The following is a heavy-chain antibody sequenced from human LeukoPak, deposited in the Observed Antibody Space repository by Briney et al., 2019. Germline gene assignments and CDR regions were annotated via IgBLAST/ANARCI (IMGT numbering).Heavy chain of an antibody. D-gene: IGHD2-2*01. CDR3: AKTRCRRSSGTSCYYYYGMDV. CDR1: GFTFSSYA. V-gene: IGHV3-23*01. J-gene: IGHJ6*02. Sequence: GGSLRLSCAASGFTFSSYAMSWVRQAPGKGLEWVSAISGSGGSTYYADSVKGRFTISRDNSKNTLYLQMNSLRAEDTAVYYCAKTRCRRSSGTSCYYYYGMDVWGQGTTVTVSS. CDR2: ISGSGGST.